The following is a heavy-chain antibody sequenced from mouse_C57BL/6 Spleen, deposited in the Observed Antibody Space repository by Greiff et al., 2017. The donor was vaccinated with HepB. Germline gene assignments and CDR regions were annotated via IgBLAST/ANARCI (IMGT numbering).Heavy chain of an antibody. V-gene: IGHV1-82*01. CDR3: ARDYYGSSYWYFEV. Sequence: VQLQQSGPELVKPGASVKISCKASGYAFSSSWMNWVKQRPGKGLEWIGRIYPGDGDTNYNGKFKGKATLTADKSSSTAYMQRSSLTSEDSAVYFCARDYYGSSYWYFEVWGTGTTVTVSS. J-gene: IGHJ1*03. CDR2: IYPGDGDT. CDR1: GYAFSSSW. D-gene: IGHD1-1*01.